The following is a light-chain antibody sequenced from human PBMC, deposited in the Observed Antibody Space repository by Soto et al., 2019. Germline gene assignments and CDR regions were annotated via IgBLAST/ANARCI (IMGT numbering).Light chain of an antibody. Sequence: QSALTQPASVSGAPGQGVTISCTGSSSNIGAGYEVHWYQQQPGTAPKLLIYGDIYRPSGVPYRFSGSKSGTAVSLAITGLHAADEAADHCRSSDGGLSSLVFGGGTKLTVL. CDR1: SSNIGAGYE. CDR2: GDI. V-gene: IGLV1-40*01. J-gene: IGLJ2*01. CDR3: RSSDGGLSSLV.